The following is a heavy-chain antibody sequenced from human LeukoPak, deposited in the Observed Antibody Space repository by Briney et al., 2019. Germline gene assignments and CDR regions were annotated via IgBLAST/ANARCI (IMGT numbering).Heavy chain of an antibody. J-gene: IGHJ4*02. CDR1: GYTFTSYD. CDR3: ALVDTAMVNFDY. D-gene: IGHD5-18*01. CDR2: INPNSGGT. V-gene: IGHV1-2*02. Sequence: ASVKVSCKASGYTFTSYDINWVRQATGQGLEWMGWINPNSGGTNYAQKFQGRVTMTRDTSISTAYMELSRLRSDDTAVYYCALVDTAMVNFDYWGQGTLVTVSS.